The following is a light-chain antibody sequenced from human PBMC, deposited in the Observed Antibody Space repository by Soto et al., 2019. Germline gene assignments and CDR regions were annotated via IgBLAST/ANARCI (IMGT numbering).Light chain of an antibody. CDR1: QTVTSSY. Sequence: ELVLTQSPGTLSLSPGERATLSCRASQTVTSSYLAWYQQKPGQAPRLLIYGASSRATGIPDRLSGSGSGTDFTLTISRLEPEDFAVYYCQQYGSSPPTFGQGTKV. J-gene: IGKJ1*01. V-gene: IGKV3-20*01. CDR3: QQYGSSPPT. CDR2: GAS.